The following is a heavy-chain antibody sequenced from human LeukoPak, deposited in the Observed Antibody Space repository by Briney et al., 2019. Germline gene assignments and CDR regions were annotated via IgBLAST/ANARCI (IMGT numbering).Heavy chain of an antibody. D-gene: IGHD3-10*01. CDR1: GGSFSGYY. J-gene: IGHJ4*02. CDR2: INHSGRT. Sequence: SETLSLTCAVYGGSFSGYYWSWIRQPPGKGREWIGEINHSGRTNYNPSLKSRVTISVDTSKTQFSLKLSSVTAADTAVYYCARGGGSGRYPFDYWGQGTLVTVSS. CDR3: ARGGGSGRYPFDY. V-gene: IGHV4-34*01.